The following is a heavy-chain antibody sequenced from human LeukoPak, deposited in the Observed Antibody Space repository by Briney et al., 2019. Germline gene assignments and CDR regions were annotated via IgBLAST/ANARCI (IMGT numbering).Heavy chain of an antibody. CDR2: IYISGST. CDR1: GGSISSGSQY. V-gene: IGHV4-61*02. Sequence: SETLSLTCTVSGGSISSGSQYGSSVRQPAGRGLGWIGRIYISGSTNYNPSHKSRVTISIDTSKNQFSLKLSTVTAADTAVYYCARDGRDGYDYVWGSYRFFDYWGQGTLVTVSS. D-gene: IGHD3-16*02. CDR3: ARDGRDGYDYVWGSYRFFDY. J-gene: IGHJ4*02.